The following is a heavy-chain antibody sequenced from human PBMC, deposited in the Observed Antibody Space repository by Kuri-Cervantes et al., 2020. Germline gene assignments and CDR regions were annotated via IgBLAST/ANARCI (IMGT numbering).Heavy chain of an antibody. CDR3: GRAAGGCRGGGCYSGIDF. Sequence: SETLSLTCTVSGGSISSHYWSWIRQPPGKGLEWIGYINYSGSTNYNPSLKSRVTISVDTSKNQFSLKLSSVIAADTAVYYCGRAAGGCRGGGCYSGIDFWGQGTLVTVSS. D-gene: IGHD2-15*01. CDR2: INYSGST. CDR1: GGSISSHY. V-gene: IGHV4-59*11. J-gene: IGHJ4*02.